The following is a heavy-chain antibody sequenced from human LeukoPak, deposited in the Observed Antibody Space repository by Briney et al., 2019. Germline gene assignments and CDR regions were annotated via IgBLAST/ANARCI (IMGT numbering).Heavy chain of an antibody. V-gene: IGHV3-21*01. J-gene: IGHJ4*02. CDR3: ARGYYDFWSGYFLDY. CDR2: ISSSSSYI. Sequence: GGSLRLSRAVSGSTLSSYSMNWDRQAPGRGHDWVSSISSSSSYIYYADLVKGRFTISRDNAKNSLYLQMNSLRAEDTAVYYCARGYYDFWSGYFLDYWGQGTLVTVSS. D-gene: IGHD3-3*01. CDR1: GSTLSSYS.